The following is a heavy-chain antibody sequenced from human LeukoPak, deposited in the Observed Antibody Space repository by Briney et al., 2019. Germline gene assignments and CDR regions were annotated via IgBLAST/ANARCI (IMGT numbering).Heavy chain of an antibody. CDR1: GFGFDSYW. CDR3: ARVRSAAAGPLDY. CDR2: INHDATEK. D-gene: IGHD6-13*01. V-gene: IGHV3-7*01. J-gene: IGHJ4*02. Sequence: GGSLRLSCVASGFGFDSYWMNWVRQAPGRGLEWVANINHDATEKYYVDSVKGRFTISRDNAKKSLYLQMNRLRADDTAVYHCARVRSAAAGPLDYWGQGTLVTVSS.